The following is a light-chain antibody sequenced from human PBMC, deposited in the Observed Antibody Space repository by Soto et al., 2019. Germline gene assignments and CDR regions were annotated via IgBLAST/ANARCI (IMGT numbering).Light chain of an antibody. CDR1: QSVSTTY. CDR2: GTS. CDR3: QQYGTSPRT. Sequence: EIVLTQSPGTLSLSPGERATLSCRASQSVSTTYLAWFQQKPGQAPRLLIYGTSSRATGVPDRLSGSGSGTAFTLTISRLEPEDFAVYYCQQYGTSPRTFGQGTKLEIK. J-gene: IGKJ2*01. V-gene: IGKV3-20*01.